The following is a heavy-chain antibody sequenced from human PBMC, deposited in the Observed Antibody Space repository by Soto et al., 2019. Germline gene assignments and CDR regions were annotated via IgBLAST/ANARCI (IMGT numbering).Heavy chain of an antibody. CDR2: IYWDDDK. V-gene: IGHV2-5*02. Sequence: GATPVNPAQPLRLDCSFRGLSLSTSRKGVGWIRQPPGKSLEWLALIYWDDDKRYSPSLKSRLTITKDTSKDQVVLTMTNMDPVDTATYYFSHRHTYCGAVCYSGFDYWGQGTLVTVSS. D-gene: IGHD2-21*02. CDR1: GLSLSTSRKG. J-gene: IGHJ4*02. CDR3: SHRHTYCGAVCYSGFDY.